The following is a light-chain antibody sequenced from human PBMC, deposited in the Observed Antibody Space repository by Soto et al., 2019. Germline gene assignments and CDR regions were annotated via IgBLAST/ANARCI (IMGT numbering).Light chain of an antibody. CDR1: SSNIGSNT. CDR3: AAWDDSLNGLVV. CDR2: GNN. Sequence: QSVLTQPPSASGTPGQRVTISCSGSSSNIGSNTVNWYQQVPGTAPKLLIYGNNHRPSGVPDRFSGSKSGTSASLAISGLQSEDEADYHCAAWDDSLNGLVVFGGGTKVTVL. V-gene: IGLV1-44*01. J-gene: IGLJ2*01.